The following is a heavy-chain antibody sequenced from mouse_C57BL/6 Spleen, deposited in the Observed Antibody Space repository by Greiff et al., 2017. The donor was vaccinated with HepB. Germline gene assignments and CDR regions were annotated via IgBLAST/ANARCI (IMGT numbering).Heavy chain of an antibody. V-gene: IGHV1-81*01. J-gene: IGHJ2*01. CDR2: IYPRSGNT. D-gene: IGHD1-1*01. CDR3: ARYPITTVVATRYFDY. Sequence: VQLQQSGAELARPGASVKLSCKASGYTFTSYGISWVKQRTGQGLEWIGEIYPRSGNTYYNEKFKGKATLTADKSSSTAYMELRSLTSEDSAVYFCARYPITTVVATRYFDYWGQGTTLTVSS. CDR1: GYTFTSYG.